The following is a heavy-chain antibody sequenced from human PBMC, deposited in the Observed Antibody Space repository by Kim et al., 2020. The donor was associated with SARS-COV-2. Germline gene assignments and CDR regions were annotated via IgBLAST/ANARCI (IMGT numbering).Heavy chain of an antibody. CDR3: ARDQRMTTVFQRAFDY. CDR1: GFTFSSYS. J-gene: IGHJ4*02. CDR2: ISSSSSYI. V-gene: IGHV3-21*01. Sequence: GGSLRLSCAASGFTFSSYSMNWVRQAPGKGLEWVSSISSSSSYIYYADSVKGRFTISRDNAKNSLYLQMNSLRAEDTAVYYCARDQRMTTVFQRAFDYWGQGTLVTVSS. D-gene: IGHD4-17*01.